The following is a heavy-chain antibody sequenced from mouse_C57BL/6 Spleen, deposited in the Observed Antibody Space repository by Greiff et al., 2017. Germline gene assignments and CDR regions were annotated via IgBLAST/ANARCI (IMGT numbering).Heavy chain of an antibody. CDR2: SDPENGDT. CDR3: ALRDYAMDY. D-gene: IGHD1-1*01. Sequence: VQLQQSGAELVRPGASVKLSCTASGFNIKDDYMPWVKQRPEQGLEWIGWSDPENGDTEYASKFQGQATITADKSSNTIYLQLDSLTTEDTAVYYCALRDYAMDYWGQGTSVTVSS. CDR1: GFNIKDDY. V-gene: IGHV14-4*01. J-gene: IGHJ4*01.